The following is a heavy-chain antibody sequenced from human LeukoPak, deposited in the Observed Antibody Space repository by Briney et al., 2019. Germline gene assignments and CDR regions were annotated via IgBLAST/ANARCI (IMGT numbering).Heavy chain of an antibody. CDR3: ATDGRVGPGDQLFDY. CDR2: ISAYNGNT. Sequence: ASVKVSCKASGYTFTSYGISWVRQAPGQGLEWMGWISAYNGNTNYAQKLQGRVTMTTDTSTSTAYMELSSLRSEDTAVYYCATDGRVGPGDQLFDYWGQGTLVTVSS. V-gene: IGHV1-18*01. CDR1: GYTFTSYG. J-gene: IGHJ4*02. D-gene: IGHD2-2*01.